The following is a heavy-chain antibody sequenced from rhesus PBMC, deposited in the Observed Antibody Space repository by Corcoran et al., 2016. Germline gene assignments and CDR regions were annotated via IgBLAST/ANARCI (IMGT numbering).Heavy chain of an antibody. CDR2: IGGSSGST. Sequence: QVQLQESGLGLVKPSETLSLTCAVSGYSIGSGDGWRLLRQPHGKGLEWSGYIGGSSGSTNYNPSLKSRVTISKDTSKNQFSLKLSSVTAADTAVYYCARISQHVSGYYGNYFDYWGQGVLVTVAS. V-gene: IGHV4-127*01. CDR3: ARISQHVSGYYGNYFDY. D-gene: IGHD3-28*01. CDR1: GYSIGSGDG. J-gene: IGHJ4*01.